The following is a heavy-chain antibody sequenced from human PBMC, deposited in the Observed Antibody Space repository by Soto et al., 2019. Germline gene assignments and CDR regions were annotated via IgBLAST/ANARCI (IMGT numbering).Heavy chain of an antibody. CDR2: IYATGPT. V-gene: IGHV4-4*07. Sequence: SETLSLTCTVSGASISGFYWSWIRKSAGKGLEWIGRIYATGPTDYNPSLKSRVMMSVDTSKKQFSLKLRSVTAADTAVYYCVRDGTKTLRDWFDPWGQGISVTVSS. CDR1: GASISGFY. J-gene: IGHJ5*02. D-gene: IGHD1-1*01. CDR3: VRDGTKTLRDWFDP.